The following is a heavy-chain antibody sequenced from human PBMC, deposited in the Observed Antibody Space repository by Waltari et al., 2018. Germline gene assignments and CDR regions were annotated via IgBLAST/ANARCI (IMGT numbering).Heavy chain of an antibody. CDR2: IYYMGST. Sequence: QVQLQESGPGLVKPSQTLSLTCTVSGGSISSGGYYWSWIRQHPGKGLEWIGYIYYMGSTYYNPSLKGRVTLSVDTSKNQCALEVSSGTPADTAGYYWARDSYVEGWFDPWGQGTLVTGSA. CDR3: ARDSYVEGWFDP. V-gene: IGHV4-31*03. CDR1: GGSISSGGYY. J-gene: IGHJ5*02. D-gene: IGHD3-10*02.